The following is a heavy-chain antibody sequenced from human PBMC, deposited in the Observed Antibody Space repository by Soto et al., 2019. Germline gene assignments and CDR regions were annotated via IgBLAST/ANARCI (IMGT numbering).Heavy chain of an antibody. Sequence: EVQLLESGGGLVQPGGSLRLSCAASGFTFSTYSMTWVRQAPGKGLEWVSTITDSGHSTHYADSVRGRFAISRDNSKNTLVLQMNSLRAEDTAVYYCARVKAQILSSGWYGGDDIWGQGTMVTVSS. J-gene: IGHJ3*02. CDR1: GFTFSTYS. CDR2: ITDSGHST. D-gene: IGHD6-19*01. CDR3: ARVKAQILSSGWYGGDDI. V-gene: IGHV3-23*01.